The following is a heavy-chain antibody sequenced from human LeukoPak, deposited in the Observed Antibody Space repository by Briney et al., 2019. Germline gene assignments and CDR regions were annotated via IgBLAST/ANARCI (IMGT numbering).Heavy chain of an antibody. CDR1: GFTFSTYG. J-gene: IGHJ4*02. CDR2: ILYDGSNT. D-gene: IGHD2-2*01. Sequence: GGSLRLSCVASGFTFSTYGMHWVRQAPGKGPEWVAGILYDGSNTYSADSVKGRFTISRDNSKNTLYLQMNSLRVEDTAVYFCAKAGFDRLRQLDSWGQGTLVTVSS. CDR3: AKAGFDRLRQLDS. V-gene: IGHV3-33*06.